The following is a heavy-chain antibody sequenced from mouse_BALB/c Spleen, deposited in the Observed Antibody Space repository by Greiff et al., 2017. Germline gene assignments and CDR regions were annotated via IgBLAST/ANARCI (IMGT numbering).Heavy chain of an antibody. D-gene: IGHD2-2*01. CDR3: ARGIYYGYKYAMDY. Sequence: VQLKESGAELVRPGSSVKISCKASGYAFSSYWMNWVKQRPGQGLEWIGQIYPGDGDTNYNGKFKGKATLTADKSSSTAYMQLSSLTSEDSAVYFCARGIYYGYKYAMDYWGQGTSVTVSS. CDR2: IYPGDGDT. J-gene: IGHJ4*01. V-gene: IGHV1-80*01. CDR1: GYAFSSYW.